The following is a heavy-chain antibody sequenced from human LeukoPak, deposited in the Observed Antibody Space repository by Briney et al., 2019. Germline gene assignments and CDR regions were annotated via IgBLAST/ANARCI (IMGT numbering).Heavy chain of an antibody. CDR3: ARSDTAIDYRPDY. J-gene: IGHJ4*02. CDR2: INPNSGGT. D-gene: IGHD5-18*01. Sequence: ASVKVSCKASGYTFTDYYMHWVRQAPGQGLEWVGWINPNSGGTYYAQKFQGRVTVTRDTSISTAYMELSRLRSDDTAVYYCARSDTAIDYRPDYWGQGTLVTVSS. V-gene: IGHV1-2*02. CDR1: GYTFTDYY.